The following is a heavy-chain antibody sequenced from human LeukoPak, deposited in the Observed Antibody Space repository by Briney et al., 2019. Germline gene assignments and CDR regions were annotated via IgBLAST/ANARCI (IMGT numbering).Heavy chain of an antibody. CDR1: GGSISSGGYY. J-gene: IGHJ4*02. CDR3: ARGREYYYGSGSPNKAAYDY. Sequence: PSETLSLTCTVSGGSISSGGYYWSWIRQPPGKGLEWIGYIYHTGTTYYNPSLKSRITMSIDRSENQFSLKLSSVTAADTAMYYCARGREYYYGSGSPNKAAYDYWGQGTLVTVSS. V-gene: IGHV4-30-2*01. CDR2: IYHTGTT. D-gene: IGHD3-10*01.